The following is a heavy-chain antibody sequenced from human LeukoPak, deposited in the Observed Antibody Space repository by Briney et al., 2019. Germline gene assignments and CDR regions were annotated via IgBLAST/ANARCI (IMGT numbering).Heavy chain of an antibody. V-gene: IGHV3-9*01. CDR3: AKGYSGTYYDSFDY. Sequence: GGSLRLSCAASGFTFDDYAMHWVRQPPGKGLEWVSGISWNSGTIGYAGSVKGRFTISRDNAKNSLSLQMNSLRAEDTALYYCAKGYSGTYYDSFDYWGQGTLVTVSS. CDR2: ISWNSGTI. CDR1: GFTFDDYA. D-gene: IGHD1-26*01. J-gene: IGHJ4*02.